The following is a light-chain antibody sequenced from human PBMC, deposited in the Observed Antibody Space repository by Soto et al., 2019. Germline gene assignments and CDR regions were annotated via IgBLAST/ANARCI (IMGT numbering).Light chain of an antibody. Sequence: DIQMTQSPSTLSASVGDRVTITCRASQNINRRLAWYRQKPGKAPELLIYDASSLKDGVPSRFSGSGSGTEFTFTISSWQPEDFATNICQHNNNDLWPFGQGTKWE. CDR2: DAS. CDR1: QNINRR. J-gene: IGKJ1*01. V-gene: IGKV1-5*01. CDR3: QHNNNDLWP.